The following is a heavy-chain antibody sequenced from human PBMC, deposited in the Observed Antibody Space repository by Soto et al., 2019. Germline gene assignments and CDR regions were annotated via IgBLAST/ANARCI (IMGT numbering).Heavy chain of an antibody. D-gene: IGHD3-3*01. CDR3: VRGISAWSGKDY. CDR2: IHVGGSFT. J-gene: IGHJ4*02. CDR1: GFTFSHHW. Sequence: EVQLVESGGGLVQPGGSLRLSCTASGFTFSHHWMHWVRQAPGKGLIWVSRIHVGGSFTDYADSVKGRFTISRDDAKNTLILQMNNLRAEDTAVYYCVRGISAWSGKDYWGQGTLVTVSS. V-gene: IGHV3-74*01.